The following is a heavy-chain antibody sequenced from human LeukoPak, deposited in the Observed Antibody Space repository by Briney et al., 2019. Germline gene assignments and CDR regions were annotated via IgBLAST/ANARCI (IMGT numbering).Heavy chain of an antibody. J-gene: IGHJ6*03. D-gene: IGHD5-18*01. CDR1: GFTFSSYG. V-gene: IGHV3-30*02. CDR3: AKDRFRYGKRHYMDV. CDR2: IRYDGSNK. Sequence: GGSLRLSCAASGFTFSSYGMHWVRQAPGKGLEWVAFIRYDGSNKYYADSVKGRFTISRDNSKNTLYLQMNSLRAEDTAVYYCAKDRFRYGKRHYMDVWGKGTTVTISS.